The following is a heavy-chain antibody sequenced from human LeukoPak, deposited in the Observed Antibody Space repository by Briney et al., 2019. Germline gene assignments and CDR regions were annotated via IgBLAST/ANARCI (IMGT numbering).Heavy chain of an antibody. CDR3: ARALRGDSWYSAY. J-gene: IGHJ4*02. CDR2: ISYDGSNK. V-gene: IGHV3-30*03. Sequence: GGSLRLSCAAPGFTFSSYGMHWVRQAPGKGLEWVAVISYDGSNKYYADSVKGRFTISRDNSKNTLYLQMNSLRAEDTAVYYCARALRGDSWYSAYWGQGTLVTVSS. D-gene: IGHD2-21*01. CDR1: GFTFSSYG.